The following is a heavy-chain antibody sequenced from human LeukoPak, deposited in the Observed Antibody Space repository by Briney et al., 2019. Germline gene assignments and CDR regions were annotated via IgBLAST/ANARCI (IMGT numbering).Heavy chain of an antibody. Sequence: GGSLRLSCAASGFTFSSYWMSWVRQAPGKGLEWVANIKQDGSEKYYVDSVKGRFTISRDNAKNSLYLQMNSLRAEDTAVYYCAAPSSGYAIDYWGQGTLVTVSS. CDR2: IKQDGSEK. D-gene: IGHD3-22*01. CDR1: GFTFSSYW. CDR3: AAPSSGYAIDY. V-gene: IGHV3-7*01. J-gene: IGHJ4*02.